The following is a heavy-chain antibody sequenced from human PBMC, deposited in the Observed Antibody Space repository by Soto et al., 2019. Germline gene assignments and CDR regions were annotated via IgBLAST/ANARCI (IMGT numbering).Heavy chain of an antibody. V-gene: IGHV4-59*08. CDR1: GGSISSYY. Sequence: SETLSLTCTVSGGSISSYYWSWIRQPPGKGLEWIGYIYYSGNPYYTPSLKSRLTISVDTSKNQLSLKLSSVTAADTAVYYCARTLNYDFWSGAKNWFDPWGQGTLVTVSS. CDR3: ARTLNYDFWSGAKNWFDP. J-gene: IGHJ5*02. D-gene: IGHD3-3*01. CDR2: IYYSGNP.